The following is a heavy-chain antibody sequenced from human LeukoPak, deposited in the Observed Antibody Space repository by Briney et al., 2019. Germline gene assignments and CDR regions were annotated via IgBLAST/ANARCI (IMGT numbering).Heavy chain of an antibody. CDR1: GGTFSNYA. V-gene: IGHV1-69*04. Sequence: GPSVKVSCKASGGTFSNYAISWVRQAPGQGLEWMGRIMPILGITDYAQKFPGRFTITADISTSTVYMELSSLRSEDTAVFYCARDGMVRGIIDYNGMDVWGQGTTVIVSS. CDR3: ARDGMVRGIIDYNGMDV. CDR2: IMPILGIT. J-gene: IGHJ6*02. D-gene: IGHD3-10*01.